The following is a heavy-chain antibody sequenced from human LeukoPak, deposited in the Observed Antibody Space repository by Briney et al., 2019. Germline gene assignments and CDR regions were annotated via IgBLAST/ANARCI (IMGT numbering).Heavy chain of an antibody. J-gene: IGHJ4*02. Sequence: ASVKVSCKASGYTFTGYYMHWVRQAPGQGLEWMGWISAYNGNTNYAQKLQGRVTMTTDTSTSTAYMELRSLRSDDTAVYYCARESYYYDSSGQWSDSRDFDYWGQGTLVTVSS. CDR3: ARESYYYDSSGQWSDSRDFDY. D-gene: IGHD3-22*01. CDR1: GYTFTGYY. V-gene: IGHV1-18*04. CDR2: ISAYNGNT.